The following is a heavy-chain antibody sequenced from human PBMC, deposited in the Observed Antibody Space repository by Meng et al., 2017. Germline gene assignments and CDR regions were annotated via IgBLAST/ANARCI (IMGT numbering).Heavy chain of an antibody. CDR3: ASIKVDP. CDR1: GLTFRNYY. D-gene: IGHD1-14*01. V-gene: IGHV3-11*01. J-gene: IGHJ5*02. CDR2: ISSSGSTI. Sequence: QVEPVESGGGWATPGGSLSPPCAASGLTFRNYYMSWIRQAPGKGLEWVSYISSSGSTIYYADSVKGRFTISRDNAKNSLYLQMNSLRAEDTAVYYCASIKVDPWGQGTLVTVSS.